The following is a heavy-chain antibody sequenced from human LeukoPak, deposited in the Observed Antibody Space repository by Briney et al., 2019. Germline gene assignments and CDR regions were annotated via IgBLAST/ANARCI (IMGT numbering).Heavy chain of an antibody. J-gene: IGHJ4*02. V-gene: IGHV4-30-4*01. CDR3: ARGGDYYGSAYYFDD. D-gene: IGHD3-10*01. Sequence: SQTLSLTCTVSDGSISSGDDYWGWIRQSPGKGLDWIGYIYYSGSTYYNPFLKSRVSISVDTSKNQFSLELNSVTAADTAVYYCARGGDYYGSAYYFDDWGQGTLVTVSS. CDR2: IYYSGST. CDR1: DGSISSGDDY.